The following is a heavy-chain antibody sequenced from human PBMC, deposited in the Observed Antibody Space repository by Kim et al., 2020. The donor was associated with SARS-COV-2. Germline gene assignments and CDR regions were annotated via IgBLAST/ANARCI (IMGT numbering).Heavy chain of an antibody. Sequence: LKSRVTISVDTSKNQFSLKLSSVTAADTAVYYCARGGYSSSWKLYYGMDVWGQGTTVTVSS. V-gene: IGHV4-34*01. J-gene: IGHJ6*02. D-gene: IGHD6-13*01. CDR3: ARGGYSSSWKLYYGMDV.